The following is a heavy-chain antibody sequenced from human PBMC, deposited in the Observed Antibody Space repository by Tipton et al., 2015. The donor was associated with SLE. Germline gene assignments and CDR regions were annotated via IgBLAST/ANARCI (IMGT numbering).Heavy chain of an antibody. Sequence: TLSLTCTVSGGSISSYYWSWIRQPPGKGLEWIGYIYYSGSTNYNPSLKSRVTISVDTSKNQFSLKLSSVTAADTAVYYCARVLNCSSTSCSFDYWGQGTLVTVSS. CDR1: GGSISSYY. CDR3: ARVLNCSSTSCSFDY. V-gene: IGHV4-59*01. CDR2: IYYSGST. D-gene: IGHD2-2*01. J-gene: IGHJ4*02.